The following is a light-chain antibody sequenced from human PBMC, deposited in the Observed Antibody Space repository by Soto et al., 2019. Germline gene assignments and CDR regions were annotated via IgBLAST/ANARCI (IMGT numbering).Light chain of an antibody. CDR2: KAS. CDR1: QRISAW. Sequence: DIQMTQSPSTLSASVGDRVTITCRASQRISAWLAWYQQKPGKAPKLLIYKASSLESGVPSRFSGSGSGTEFTLTISSLQPDDFATYYCQQYNRYSPWTVGQGTKVEIK. J-gene: IGKJ1*01. CDR3: QQYNRYSPWT. V-gene: IGKV1-5*03.